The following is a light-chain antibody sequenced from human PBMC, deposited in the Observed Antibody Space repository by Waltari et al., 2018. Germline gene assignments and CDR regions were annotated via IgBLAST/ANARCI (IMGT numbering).Light chain of an antibody. V-gene: IGKV3-15*01. Sequence: ETVMTHSPATLSVSPGERATLSCRASQSVSSNLAWYQQKPRQAPRLLIYGASTTSTGIPTRCSSSWCGTEFIITISGLQSDDVVVYYCQQYNNCPPFTFGQGTRLEIK. CDR1: QSVSSN. CDR3: QQYNNCPPFT. J-gene: IGKJ5*01. CDR2: GAS.